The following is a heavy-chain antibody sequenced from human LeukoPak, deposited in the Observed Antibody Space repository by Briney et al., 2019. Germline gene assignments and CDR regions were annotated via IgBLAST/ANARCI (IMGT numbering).Heavy chain of an antibody. CDR3: ASSRFLEWLPRYYYYYGMDV. J-gene: IGHJ6*02. V-gene: IGHV4-34*01. CDR1: GGSFSGYY. CDR2: INHSGST. D-gene: IGHD3-3*01. Sequence: SETLSLTCAVYGGSFSGYYWSWIRQPPGKGLEWIGEINHSGSTNYNPSLKSRVTISVDTSKNQFSLKLSSVTAADTAVYYCASSRFLEWLPRYYYYYGMDVWGQGTTVTVSS.